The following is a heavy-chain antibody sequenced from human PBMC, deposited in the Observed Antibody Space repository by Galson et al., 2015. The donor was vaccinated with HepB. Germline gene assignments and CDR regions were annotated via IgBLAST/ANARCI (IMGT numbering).Heavy chain of an antibody. V-gene: IGHV7-4-1*02. CDR2: INTNTGNP. D-gene: IGHD6-19*01. CDR1: GYTFTSYA. Sequence: SCKASGYTFTSYAMNWVRQAPGQGLEWMGWINTNTGNPTYAQGFTGRFVFSLDTSVSTAYLQISSLKAEDTAVYYCARETIAVAGRGLDYWGQGTLVTVSS. J-gene: IGHJ4*02. CDR3: ARETIAVAGRGLDY.